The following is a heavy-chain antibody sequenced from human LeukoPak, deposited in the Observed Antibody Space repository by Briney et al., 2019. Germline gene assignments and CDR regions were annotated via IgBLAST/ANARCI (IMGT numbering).Heavy chain of an antibody. V-gene: IGHV3-7*01. CDR3: ARDGTAAGLYFDL. Sequence: GGSLRLSCAVSGFTFTDYWMNWVRQAPGKGLEWVSSIRQDGGEKSYADSVKGRFTISRDNTKNSLYLQIHSLRAEDTAVYYCARDGTAAGLYFDLWGQGTLVSVS. J-gene: IGHJ4*01. D-gene: IGHD6-13*01. CDR1: GFTFTDYW. CDR2: IRQDGGEK.